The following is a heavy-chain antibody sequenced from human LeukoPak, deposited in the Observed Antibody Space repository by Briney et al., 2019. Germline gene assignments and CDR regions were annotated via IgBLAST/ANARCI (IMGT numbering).Heavy chain of an antibody. CDR3: ARGGSWDAFHI. D-gene: IGHD2-15*01. Sequence: GGSLRLSCAASGFTFSSYAMHWVRQAPGKGLEWVGRTRNKVNSYTTEYAASVKGRFTISRDDSKNSLYLQMNSLKTEDTAVYYCARGGSWDAFHIWGQGTMVTVSS. CDR1: GFTFSSYA. CDR2: TRNKVNSYTT. V-gene: IGHV3-72*01. J-gene: IGHJ3*02.